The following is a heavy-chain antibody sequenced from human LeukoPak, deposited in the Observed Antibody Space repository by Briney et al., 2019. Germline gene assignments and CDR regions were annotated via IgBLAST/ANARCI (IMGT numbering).Heavy chain of an antibody. Sequence: SETLSLTCTVSGDSISSSSSYWGWIRQPPGKGLEWIGSIYYSGNTYYNPSLKSRVTISVDTSKNQFSLKLSSVTAADTAVYYCARSHRRYCSSTSCYEVSYYYYYMDVWGKGTTVTISS. CDR2: IYYSGNT. CDR1: GDSISSSSSY. CDR3: ARSHRRYCSSTSCYEVSYYYYYMDV. J-gene: IGHJ6*03. V-gene: IGHV4-39*07. D-gene: IGHD2-2*01.